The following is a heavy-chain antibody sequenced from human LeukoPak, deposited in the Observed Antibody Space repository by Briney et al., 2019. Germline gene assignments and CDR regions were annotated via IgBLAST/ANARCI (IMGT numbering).Heavy chain of an antibody. CDR2: INHSGST. CDR3: ARPIVVVPLRAFDI. D-gene: IGHD2-21*01. CDR1: GGSFSGYY. J-gene: IGHJ3*02. Sequence: PSETLSLTCAAYGGSFSGYYWSWIRQPPGKGLEWIGEINHSGSTNYNPSLKSRVTISVDTSKNQFSLKLSSVTAADTAVYYCARPIVVVPLRAFDIWGQGTMVTVSS. V-gene: IGHV4-34*01.